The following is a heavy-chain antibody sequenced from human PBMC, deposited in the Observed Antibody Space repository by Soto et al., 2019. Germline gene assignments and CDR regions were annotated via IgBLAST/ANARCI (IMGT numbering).Heavy chain of an antibody. CDR1: GFTFSRYT. CDR2: ISYDGSNK. Sequence: VQLVESGGGVVQPGRSLRLSCAASGFTFSRYTMYWVRQAPGKGLEWVAVISYDGSNKYYADSVRGRFTISRDNSKNTLYLQMNSLTTEDTAVFYCCALRDAFHVWGQGTMVTDSS. V-gene: IGHV3-30-3*01. D-gene: IGHD3-16*01. CDR3: CALRDAFHV. J-gene: IGHJ3*01.